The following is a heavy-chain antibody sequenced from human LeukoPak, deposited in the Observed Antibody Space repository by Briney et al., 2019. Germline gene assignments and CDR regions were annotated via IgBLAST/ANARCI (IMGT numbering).Heavy chain of an antibody. J-gene: IGHJ6*02. Sequence: ASVKVSCKASGYTFTSYYMHWVRQAPGQGLEWMGWISAYNGNTNYAQKLQGRVTMTTDTSTSTAYMELRSLRSDDTAVYYCARNQIAYCSGGSCYLATYGMDVWGQGTTVTVSS. CDR1: GYTFTSYY. D-gene: IGHD2-15*01. CDR2: ISAYNGNT. CDR3: ARNQIAYCSGGSCYLATYGMDV. V-gene: IGHV1-18*04.